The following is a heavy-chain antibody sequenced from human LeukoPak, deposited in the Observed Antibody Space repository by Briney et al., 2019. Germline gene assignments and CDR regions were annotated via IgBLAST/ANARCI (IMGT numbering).Heavy chain of an antibody. J-gene: IGHJ6*03. V-gene: IGHV3-21*01. CDR3: ARVYGGYMVDYFYYMDV. D-gene: IGHD3-3*01. Sequence: PGGSLRLSCATSGFSFSGHSMNWVRQAPGKGLEWVSSISTAGHFIYYADSVKGRSTISRDDAKNLLYLQMDSLTADDTAIYYCARVYGGYMVDYFYYMDVWGRGTTVTVSS. CDR2: ISTAGHFI. CDR1: GFSFSGHS.